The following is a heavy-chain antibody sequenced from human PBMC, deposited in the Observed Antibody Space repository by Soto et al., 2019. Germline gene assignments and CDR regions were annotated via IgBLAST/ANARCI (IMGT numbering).Heavy chain of an antibody. D-gene: IGHD6-6*01. J-gene: IGHJ4*02. CDR1: GFTFSSYA. CDR2: ISGGGGST. V-gene: IGHV3-23*01. CDR3: AKGFYRSSSGGFDH. Sequence: EVQLLESGGGLVQPGGSLRLSCAASGFTFSSYAMSWVRQAPGKGLEWVSAISGGGGSTHYADSVKGRFTISRDNSKNTLYLQMNSLRAEDTAVYYCAKGFYRSSSGGFDHWGQGTLVTVSS.